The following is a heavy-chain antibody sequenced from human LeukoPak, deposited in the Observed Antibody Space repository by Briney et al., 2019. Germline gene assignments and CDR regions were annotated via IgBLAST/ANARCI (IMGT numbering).Heavy chain of an antibody. CDR1: GFSVSNNY. CDR2: IYSRGGT. Sequence: GGSLRLSCAVSGFSVSNNYMNWVRQAPGKGLEWVSLIYSRGGTSYADSVKGRFTISRDSSKNTLFLQMNSPRVEDTAVYYCARDPPGIAASGTYYWGQGTLVTVSS. D-gene: IGHD6-13*01. V-gene: IGHV3-53*01. CDR3: ARDPPGIAASGTYY. J-gene: IGHJ4*02.